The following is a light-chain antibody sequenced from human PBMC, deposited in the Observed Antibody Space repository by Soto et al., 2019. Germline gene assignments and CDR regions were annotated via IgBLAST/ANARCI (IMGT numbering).Light chain of an antibody. V-gene: IGLV2-23*03. Sequence: QSALSQPASVSGSPGQSITISCTGASSALGSSNLVSWYQQYPGKAPKLVIYEGSKRPSGVPYRFSGSTSGNTASLTISGLQADDEADYYCCSYAGTTTFVAFGGGTKLTVL. J-gene: IGLJ2*01. CDR2: EGS. CDR1: SSALGSSNL. CDR3: CSYAGTTTFVA.